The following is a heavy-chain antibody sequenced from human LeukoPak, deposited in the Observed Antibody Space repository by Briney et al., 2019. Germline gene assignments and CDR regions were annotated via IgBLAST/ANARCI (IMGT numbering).Heavy chain of an antibody. Sequence: GSLRLSCAASGFTFSSSWMIWVRQAPGKGLEWVASIKEDGSETYYVDSVKGRFTVSRDNGRKSLYVQLNSMRVEDTAVYYCARDSGRFHLDYWGQGILVTVSS. CDR1: GFTFSSSW. CDR2: IKEDGSET. J-gene: IGHJ4*02. CDR3: ARDSGRFHLDY. D-gene: IGHD6-19*01. V-gene: IGHV3-7*01.